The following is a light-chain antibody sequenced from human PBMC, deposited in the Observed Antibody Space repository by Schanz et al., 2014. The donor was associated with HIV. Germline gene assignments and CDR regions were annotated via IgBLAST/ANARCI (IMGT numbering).Light chain of an antibody. CDR3: QQSYGTSWT. Sequence: DIQMTQSPSTLSASVGDRVTITCRASQSVDSWLAWYQQKPGKAPKLLIYRASGLQSGVPSRFSGSGSGTEFTLTISSLQPEDFATYYCQQSYGTSWTFGQGTKVEIK. V-gene: IGKV1-5*03. CDR2: RAS. J-gene: IGKJ1*01. CDR1: QSVDSW.